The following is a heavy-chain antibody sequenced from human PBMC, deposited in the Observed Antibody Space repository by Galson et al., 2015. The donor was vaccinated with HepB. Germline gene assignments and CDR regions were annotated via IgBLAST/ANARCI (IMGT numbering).Heavy chain of an antibody. D-gene: IGHD3-3*01. V-gene: IGHV3-48*01. J-gene: IGHJ4*02. CDR3: VRVGYSDVWTGYYWDY. CDR1: GFTFSAHS. Sequence: SLRLSCAASGFTFSAHSLNWVRQAPGKGLEWVSYISSNGQTKYYADSVRGRFTISRDNAKNIVYLQMASLSAEDTAVYYCVRVGYSDVWTGYYWDYWGQGTLVTVSS. CDR2: ISSNGQTK.